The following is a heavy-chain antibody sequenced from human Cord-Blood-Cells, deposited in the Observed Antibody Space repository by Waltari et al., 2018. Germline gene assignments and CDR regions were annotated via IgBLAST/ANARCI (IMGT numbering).Heavy chain of an antibody. CDR3: ARVFAMSYDSSGYYFDY. J-gene: IGHJ4*02. CDR1: GGSFRGYY. Sequence: QVQLQQWGAGLLKPSETLSLTCAVYGGSFRGYYWCWVRQPPGKGLEWIGEINHSGSTNYNPSLKSRVTISVDTSKNQFSLKLSSVTAADTAVYYCARVFAMSYDSSGYYFDYWGQGTLVTVSS. V-gene: IGHV4-34*01. D-gene: IGHD3-22*01. CDR2: INHSGST.